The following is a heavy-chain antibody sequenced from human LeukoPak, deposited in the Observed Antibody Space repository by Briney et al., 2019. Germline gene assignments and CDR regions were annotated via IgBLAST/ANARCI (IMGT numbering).Heavy chain of an antibody. CDR1: GFTFSSYA. CDR3: ARGRYFDWLSQPLFDY. Sequence: GGSLRLSCAASGFTFSSYAMSWVRQAPGKGLEWVANIKQDGSEKYYVDSVKGRFTISRDNAKNSLYLQMNSLRAEDTAVYYCARGRYFDWLSQPLFDYWGQGTLVTVSS. V-gene: IGHV3-7*01. CDR2: IKQDGSEK. J-gene: IGHJ4*02. D-gene: IGHD3-9*01.